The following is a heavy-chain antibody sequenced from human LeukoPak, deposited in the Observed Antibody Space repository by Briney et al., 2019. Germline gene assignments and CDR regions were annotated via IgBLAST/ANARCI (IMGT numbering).Heavy chain of an antibody. CDR1: GFTFSSYW. Sequence: GGSLRLSCAASGFTFSSYWMSWVRQAPGRGLEWVANIRQDGSETYYTDSVNGRFTISRDNAKNSLYLQMNSLRAEDTAVYYCARERAENYYYYGMDVWGQGTTVIVSS. CDR2: IRQDGSET. J-gene: IGHJ6*02. D-gene: IGHD6-19*01. V-gene: IGHV3-7*01. CDR3: ARERAENYYYYGMDV.